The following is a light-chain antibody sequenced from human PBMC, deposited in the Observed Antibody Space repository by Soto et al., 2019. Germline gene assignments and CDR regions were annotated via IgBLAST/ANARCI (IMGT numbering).Light chain of an antibody. V-gene: IGKV3-15*01. CDR1: QSVSSN. Sequence: EIGMTQSRATLSVSPGERATLSCRASQSVSSNLAWYQQKPGQAPRLLIYGASTRATGIPARFSGSGSGTEFTLTISSLQSEDFAVYYCQQYNNWQTFGQGTKV. CDR3: QQYNNWQT. J-gene: IGKJ1*01. CDR2: GAS.